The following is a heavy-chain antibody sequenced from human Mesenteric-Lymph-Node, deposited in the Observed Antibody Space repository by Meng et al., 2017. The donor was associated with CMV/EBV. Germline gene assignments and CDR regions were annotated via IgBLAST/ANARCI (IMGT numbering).Heavy chain of an antibody. CDR3: AKPQLGMAYYFDY. J-gene: IGHJ4*02. V-gene: IGHV3-48*03. D-gene: IGHD7-27*01. CDR1: GFIFSNYE. Sequence: GESLKISCAASGFIFSNYEFNWVRQAPGRGLEWLTYISASGTYVFYADSVKGRFTISRDNAKDSVLLQMNSLRAEDTAVYYCAKPQLGMAYYFDYWGQGTLVTVSS. CDR2: ISASGTYV.